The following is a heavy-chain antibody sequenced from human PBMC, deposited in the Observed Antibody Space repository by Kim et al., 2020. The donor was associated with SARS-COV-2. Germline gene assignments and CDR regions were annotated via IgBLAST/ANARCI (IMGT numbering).Heavy chain of an antibody. J-gene: IGHJ4*02. Sequence: NPSLRSRVTLSVDTSKNQVSLNLSSVTAADTAVYYCARMRGPVAGTQFVEYWGQGTLVTVSS. V-gene: IGHV4-30-2*04. CDR3: ARMRGPVAGTQFVEY. D-gene: IGHD6-19*01.